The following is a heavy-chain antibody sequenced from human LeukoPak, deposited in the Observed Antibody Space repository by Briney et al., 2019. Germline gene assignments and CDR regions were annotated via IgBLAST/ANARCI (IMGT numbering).Heavy chain of an antibody. CDR3: DRAVQGGYAQYYFDY. CDR2: IWYDGSNK. Sequence: GGSLRLSCAASGFTFSIYCMHWVRQAPGKGLEWVAVIWYDGSNKYYADSVKGRFTISRDNSKSTLSLQMNSLRAEDTDVYYCDRAVQGGYAQYYFDYWGQGTLVTVSS. CDR1: GFTFSIYC. J-gene: IGHJ4*02. V-gene: IGHV3-33*01. D-gene: IGHD5-12*01.